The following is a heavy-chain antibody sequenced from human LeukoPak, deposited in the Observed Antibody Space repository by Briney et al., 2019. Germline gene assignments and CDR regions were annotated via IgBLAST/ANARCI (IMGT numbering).Heavy chain of an antibody. CDR3: ARDVRTIAVAGPNWFDP. D-gene: IGHD6-19*01. CDR1: GFTFSSYG. J-gene: IGHJ5*02. CDR2: ISSSSSTI. Sequence: GGSLRLSCAASGFTFSSYGMNWVRQAPGKGLEWLSYISSSSSTIYYADSVKGRFTISRDNAQNSLYLQVNNLRAEDTAVYYCARDVRTIAVAGPNWFDPWGQGTLVTVSS. V-gene: IGHV3-48*01.